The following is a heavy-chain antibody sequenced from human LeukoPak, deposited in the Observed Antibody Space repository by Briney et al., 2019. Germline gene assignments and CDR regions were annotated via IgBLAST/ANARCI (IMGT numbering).Heavy chain of an antibody. CDR1: GGSISSGGYS. V-gene: IGHV4-30-2*01. J-gene: IGHJ3*02. D-gene: IGHD6-13*01. CDR2: IYHSGST. Sequence: PSETLSLTCAVSGGSISSGGYSWSWIRQPPGKGLEWIGYIYHSGSTYYNPSLKSRVTISVDRSKNQFSLKLSSVTAADTAVYYCARAGVGPGYTDAFDIWGQGTMVTVSS. CDR3: ARAGVGPGYTDAFDI.